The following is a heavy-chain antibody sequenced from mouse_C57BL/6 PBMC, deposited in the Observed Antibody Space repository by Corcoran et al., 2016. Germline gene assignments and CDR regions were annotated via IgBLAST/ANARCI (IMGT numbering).Heavy chain of an antibody. CDR2: INPNNGGT. V-gene: IGHV1-26*01. CDR3: ARKDYGSSYPWYFDV. D-gene: IGHD1-1*01. Sequence: EVQRQQSGPELVKPGASVKISCKASGYTFTDYYMNWVKQSHGKSLEWIGDINPNNGGTSYNQKFKGKATLTVDKSSSTAYMELRSLTSEDSAVYYCARKDYGSSYPWYFDVWGTGTTVTVSS. CDR1: GYTFTDYY. J-gene: IGHJ1*03.